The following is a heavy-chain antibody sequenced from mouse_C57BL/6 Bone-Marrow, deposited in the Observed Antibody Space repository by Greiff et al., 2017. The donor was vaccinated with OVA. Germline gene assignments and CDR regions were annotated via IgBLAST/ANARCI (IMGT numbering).Heavy chain of an antibody. CDR3: AREFYYYGSSTYWYFDV. CDR2: IDPADGNT. Sequence: EVQVVESVAELVRPGASVKLSCTASGFNIKNTYMHWVKQRPEQGLEWIGRIDPADGNTKYAPKFQGKATITADTSSNTAYLQLSSLTSEDTAIYYCAREFYYYGSSTYWYFDVWGTGTTVTVSS. CDR1: GFNIKNTY. J-gene: IGHJ1*03. V-gene: IGHV14-3*01. D-gene: IGHD1-1*01.